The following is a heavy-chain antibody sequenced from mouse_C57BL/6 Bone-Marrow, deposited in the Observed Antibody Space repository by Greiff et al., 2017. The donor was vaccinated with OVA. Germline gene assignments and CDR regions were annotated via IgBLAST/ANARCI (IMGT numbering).Heavy chain of an antibody. Sequence: VQLQESGAELVRPGTSVKMSCKASGYTFTNYWIGWAKQRPGHGLEWIGDIYPGGGYTNYNEKFKGKATLTADKSSSTAYMPFSSLTSEDSAIYDCARSRTGTVWYFDVWGTGTTVTVSS. CDR3: ARSRTGTVWYFDV. V-gene: IGHV1-63*01. CDR2: IYPGGGYT. D-gene: IGHD4-1*01. CDR1: GYTFTNYW. J-gene: IGHJ1*03.